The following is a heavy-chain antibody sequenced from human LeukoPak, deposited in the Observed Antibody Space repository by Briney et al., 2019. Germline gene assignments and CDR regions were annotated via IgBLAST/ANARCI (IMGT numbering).Heavy chain of an antibody. J-gene: IGHJ5*02. CDR1: GGSISSGTYY. Sequence: SETLSLTCTVSGGSISSGTYYWSWIRQLPGKGLEWIGYIYYSGGSYYNPSLKSRVSISVDTSKNQFSLKLSSVTAADTAVYYCARDFRGYCSSTSCYDWFDPWGQGTLVTVSS. D-gene: IGHD2-2*01. CDR2: IYYSGGS. CDR3: ARDFRGYCSSTSCYDWFDP. V-gene: IGHV4-31*03.